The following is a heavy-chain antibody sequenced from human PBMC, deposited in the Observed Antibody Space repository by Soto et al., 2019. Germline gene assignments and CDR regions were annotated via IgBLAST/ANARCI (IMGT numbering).Heavy chain of an antibody. CDR3: AKSPVEYGTFDY. Sequence: EVQVLESGGGLIQPGGTLRLSCAASRFIFSSYGMSWVRQAPGKGLEWVSGISGSGGSTWYADSVKGRFTISRDNSKNTLYLQMSSLRVDDTAVYYCAKSPVEYGTFDYWGQGTRVTVSS. CDR2: ISGSGGST. D-gene: IGHD4-17*01. J-gene: IGHJ4*02. V-gene: IGHV3-23*01. CDR1: RFIFSSYG.